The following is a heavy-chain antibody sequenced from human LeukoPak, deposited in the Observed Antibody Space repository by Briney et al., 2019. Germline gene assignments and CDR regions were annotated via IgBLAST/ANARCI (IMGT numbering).Heavy chain of an antibody. CDR1: GFTFSSYA. CDR3: AKPVILIGRNFDY. J-gene: IGHJ4*02. Sequence: QPGGSLRLSCAASGFTFSSYAMNWVRQAPGKGLEWVSAISGSGGSTYYADSVKGRFTISRDNSKNTLYLQMNSLRAEDTAVYYCAKPVILIGRNFDYWGQGTLVTVSS. CDR2: ISGSGGST. D-gene: IGHD2-8*01. V-gene: IGHV3-23*01.